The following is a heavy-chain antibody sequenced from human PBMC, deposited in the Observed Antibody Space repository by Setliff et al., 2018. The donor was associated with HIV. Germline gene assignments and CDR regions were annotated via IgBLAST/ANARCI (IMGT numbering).Heavy chain of an antibody. J-gene: IGHJ4*02. D-gene: IGHD6-19*01. CDR1: GFTFSSYA. V-gene: IGHV3-30-3*01. CDR2: ISYDGSNK. CDR3: ASQGGIAVAGLGDY. Sequence: GGSLRLSCAASGFTFSSYAMHWVRQAPGKGLEWVAVISYDGSNKYYADSVKGRFTISRDNSKNTLYLQMNSLRAEDTAVYYCASQGGIAVAGLGDYWGQGTLVTVSS.